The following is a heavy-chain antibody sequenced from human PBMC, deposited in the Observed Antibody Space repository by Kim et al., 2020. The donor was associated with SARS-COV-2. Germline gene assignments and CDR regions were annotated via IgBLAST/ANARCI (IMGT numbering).Heavy chain of an antibody. Sequence: GGSLRLSCAASGFRFSDRHMDWVRQAPGKGLEWVAQIKKKSDNYATLYAASVRGRFTVSRDDSKNSVYLQMNGLKTEDTATYYCTDLGSIADTGWGQGTPGHRLL. CDR2: IKKKSDNYAT. CDR1: GFRFSDRH. V-gene: IGHV3-72*01. J-gene: IGHJ4*02. CDR3: TDLGSIADTG. D-gene: IGHD3-10*02.